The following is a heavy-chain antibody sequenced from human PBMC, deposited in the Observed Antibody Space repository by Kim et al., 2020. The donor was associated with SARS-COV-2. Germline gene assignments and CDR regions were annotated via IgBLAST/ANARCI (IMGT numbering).Heavy chain of an antibody. CDR1: GFTFSSYA. D-gene: IGHD3-16*01. CDR3: AKHWGRVAQGTNGMDV. CDR2: ISGSGNK. J-gene: IGHJ6*02. Sequence: GGSLRLSCAASGFTFSSYAMSWVRQAPGKGLEWVSVISGSGNKYYADSVKGRFTTSRDNSKNTLYLQMNSLRAEDTAVYYCAKHWGRVAQGTNGMDVWGQGTTVTVSS. V-gene: IGHV3-23*01.